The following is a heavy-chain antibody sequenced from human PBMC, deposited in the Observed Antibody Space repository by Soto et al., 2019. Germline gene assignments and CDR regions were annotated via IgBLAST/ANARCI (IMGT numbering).Heavy chain of an antibody. D-gene: IGHD2-2*01. CDR3: ARRRGYCSSTSCYPNWFDP. CDR2: INHSGST. V-gene: IGHV4-34*01. Sequence: SEGPSLTCAVYGGFFRGFFLGWIRQPPGKGVEWIGEINHSGSTNYNPSLKSRVTISVDTSKNQFSLKLSSVTAADTAVYYCARRRGYCSSTSCYPNWFDPWGQGTLVTISS. J-gene: IGHJ5*02. CDR1: GGFFRGFF.